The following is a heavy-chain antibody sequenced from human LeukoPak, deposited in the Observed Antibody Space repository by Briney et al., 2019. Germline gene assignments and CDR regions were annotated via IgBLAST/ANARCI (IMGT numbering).Heavy chain of an antibody. J-gene: IGHJ6*03. Sequence: GGSLRLSCAASGFTLSSYSMNWVRQAPGKGLEWVSSISSSSSYIYYADSVKGRFTISRDNAKNSLYLQMNSLRAEDTALYYCARDRGMVTNYYYMDVWGKGTTVTVSS. D-gene: IGHD5-18*01. V-gene: IGHV3-21*04. CDR1: GFTLSSYS. CDR3: ARDRGMVTNYYYMDV. CDR2: ISSSSSYI.